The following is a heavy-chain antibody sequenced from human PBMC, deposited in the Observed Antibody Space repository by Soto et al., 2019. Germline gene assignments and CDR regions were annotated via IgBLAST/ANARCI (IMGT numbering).Heavy chain of an antibody. CDR1: GYTFTSYG. V-gene: IGHV1-18*01. J-gene: IGHJ5*02. CDR2: ISANNGNT. CDR3: ASGIEDSSSWYGWFDP. Sequence: ASVKVSCKASGYTFTSYGISWVRQAPGQGLEWMGWISANNGNTNYAQKLQGRVTITADESTSTAYMELSSLRSEDTAVYYCASGIEDSSSWYGWFDPWGQGTLVTVSS. D-gene: IGHD6-13*01.